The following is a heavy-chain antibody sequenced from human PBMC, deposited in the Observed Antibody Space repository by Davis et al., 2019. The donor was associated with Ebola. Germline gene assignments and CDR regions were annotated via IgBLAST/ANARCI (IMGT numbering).Heavy chain of an antibody. Sequence: ASVKVSCKASGYTFTSYTMHWVRQAPGQRLEWMGWINAGNGNTKYSQKFQSRVTMTRNTSISTAYMELSSLRSEDTAVYYCAREGVVALAYFDYWGQGTLVTVSS. CDR2: INAGNGNT. D-gene: IGHD3-22*01. J-gene: IGHJ4*02. CDR3: AREGVVALAYFDY. CDR1: GYTFTSYT. V-gene: IGHV1-3*01.